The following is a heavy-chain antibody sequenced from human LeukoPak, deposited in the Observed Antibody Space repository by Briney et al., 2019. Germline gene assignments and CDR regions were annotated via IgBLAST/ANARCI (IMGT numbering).Heavy chain of an antibody. CDR3: ARVNHYYYSSGSYSVNTYFFDS. V-gene: IGHV4-59*01. J-gene: IGHJ4*02. CDR2: IYYSGST. D-gene: IGHD3-10*01. Sequence: SETLSLTCTVSGGSIFSYYWSWIRQPPGKGLEWIGYIYYSGSTNYNPSLKSRVTISADTSKNQLSLKLYSVTAADTAVYYCARVNHYYYSSGSYSVNTYFFDSWGQGTVVTVSS. CDR1: GGSIFSYY.